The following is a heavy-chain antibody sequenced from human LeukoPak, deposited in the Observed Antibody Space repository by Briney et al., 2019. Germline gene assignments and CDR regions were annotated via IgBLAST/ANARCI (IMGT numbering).Heavy chain of an antibody. CDR2: MNPNSGNT. CDR3: ARGTYDILTGYLGYYYGMDV. D-gene: IGHD3-9*01. V-gene: IGHV1-8*01. J-gene: IGHJ6*02. CDR1: GYTFTSYD. Sequence: GASVEVSCKASGYTFTSYDINWVRQATGQGLEWMGWMNPNSGNTGYAQKFQGRVTMTRNTSISTAYMELSSLRSEDTAVYYCARGTYDILTGYLGYYYGMDVWGQGTTVTVYS.